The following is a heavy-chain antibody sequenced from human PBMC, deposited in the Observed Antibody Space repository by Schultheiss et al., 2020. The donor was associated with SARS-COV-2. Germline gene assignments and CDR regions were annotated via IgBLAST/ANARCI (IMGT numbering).Heavy chain of an antibody. CDR1: GGSISSGGYY. D-gene: IGHD3-10*01. CDR3: ARMYGSGSYYNGAFDY. CDR2: INHSGST. Sequence: SQTLSLTCTVSGGSISSGGYYWSWIRQPPGKGLEWIGEINHSGSTNYNPSLKSRVTISVDTSKNQFSLKLSSVTAADTAVYYCARMYGSGSYYNGAFDYWGQGTLVTVSS. V-gene: IGHV4-39*07. J-gene: IGHJ4*02.